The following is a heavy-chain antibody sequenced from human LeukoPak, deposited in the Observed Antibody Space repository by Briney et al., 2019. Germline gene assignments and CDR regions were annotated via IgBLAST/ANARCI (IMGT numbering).Heavy chain of an antibody. Sequence: GGSLRLSCAASGFTFSSYGMHWVRQAPGKGLEWVAFIRYDGSNKYYADSVKGRFTISRDNSKNTLYLQMNSLRAEDTAVYYCAKVEDTIGYSSFQHWGQGTLVTVSS. CDR2: IRYDGSNK. CDR1: GFTFSSYG. J-gene: IGHJ1*01. D-gene: IGHD2-15*01. V-gene: IGHV3-30*02. CDR3: AKVEDTIGYSSFQH.